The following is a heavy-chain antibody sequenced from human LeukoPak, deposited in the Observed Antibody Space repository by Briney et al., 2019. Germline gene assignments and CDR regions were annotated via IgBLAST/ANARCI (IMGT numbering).Heavy chain of an antibody. D-gene: IGHD3-3*01. CDR2: IYYSGST. V-gene: IGHV4-59*01. J-gene: IGHJ4*02. CDR3: ARGYDPFDY. CDR1: GGPISSYY. Sequence: SETLSLTCTVSGGPISSYYWSWIRQPPGKGLEWIGYIYYSGSTNYNPSLKSRVTISVDTSKNQFSLRLSSVTAADTAMYYCARGYDPFDYWGQGTLVTVSS.